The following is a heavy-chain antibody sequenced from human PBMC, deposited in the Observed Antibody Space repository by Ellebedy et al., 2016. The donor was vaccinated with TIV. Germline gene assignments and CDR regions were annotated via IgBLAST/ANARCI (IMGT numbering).Heavy chain of an antibody. D-gene: IGHD3-10*01. CDR2: INHSGNT. CDR3: ARGPGDGSGSYSPGTEDRASSPPFDY. Sequence: MPSETLSLTCAVYGGSFSGYYWSWIRQPPGKGLEWIGEINHSGNTNYNPSLKSRVTISVDTSKNQFSLNLTAADTAVYYCARGPGDGSGSYSPGTEDRASSPPFDYWGQGTLVTVSS. J-gene: IGHJ4*02. CDR1: GGSFSGYY. V-gene: IGHV4-34*01.